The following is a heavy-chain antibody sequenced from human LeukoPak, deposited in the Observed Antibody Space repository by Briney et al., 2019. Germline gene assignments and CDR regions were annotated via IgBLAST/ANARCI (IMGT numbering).Heavy chain of an antibody. J-gene: IGHJ4*02. V-gene: IGHV3-21*01. CDR3: ARGGYSYGGHRY. D-gene: IGHD5-18*01. CDR2: ISSSSSYI. CDR1: GFTFSSYS. Sequence: KPGGSLRLSCAASGFTFSSYSMNWVRQAPGKGLEWVSSISSSSSYIYYADSVKGRFTISRDNAKNSLYLQMNSLRAEDTAVYYCARGGYSYGGHRYWGQGTLVTVSS.